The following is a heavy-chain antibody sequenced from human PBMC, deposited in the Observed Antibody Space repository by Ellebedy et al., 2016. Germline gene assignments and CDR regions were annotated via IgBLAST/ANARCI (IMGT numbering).Heavy chain of an antibody. V-gene: IGHV1-46*01. D-gene: IGHD2-2*01. CDR3: ARGRYCSSTSCQNYYFYYGMDV. Sequence: ASVKVSCKASGHNLITYYMHWVRQAPGQGLEWMGTINPSGGGTSYAQTFQGRVTMTRDTSTSTVYLELSSLRSEDKAVYYCARGRYCSSTSCQNYYFYYGMDVWGQGTTVTVSS. CDR2: INPSGGGT. CDR1: GHNLITYY. J-gene: IGHJ6*02.